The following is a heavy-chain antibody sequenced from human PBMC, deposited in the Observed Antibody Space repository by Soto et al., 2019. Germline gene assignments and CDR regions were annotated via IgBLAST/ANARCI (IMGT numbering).Heavy chain of an antibody. CDR1: GGTFSSYA. J-gene: IGHJ4*02. V-gene: IGHV1-69*05. Sequence: ASVKVSCKASGGTFSSYAISWVRQAPGQGLEWMGGIIPIFGTANYAQKFQGRVTMTRNTSISTAYMELSSLRSEDTAVYYCARGYDFWSGYYYWGQGTLVTVSS. CDR2: IIPIFGTA. CDR3: ARGYDFWSGYYY. D-gene: IGHD3-3*01.